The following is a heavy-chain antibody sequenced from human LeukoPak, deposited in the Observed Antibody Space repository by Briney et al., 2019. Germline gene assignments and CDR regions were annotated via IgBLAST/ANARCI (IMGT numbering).Heavy chain of an antibody. CDR2: ISSSSSYI. CDR1: GFTFSSYS. D-gene: IGHD2-2*01. Sequence: GGSLRLSCAASGFTFSSYSMNWVRQAPGKGLEWVSSISSSSSYIYYAASVKGRFTISRDNAKNSLYLQMDSLRAEDTAVYYCATATDPLGYCSSTSCPDFDYWGQGTLVTVSS. V-gene: IGHV3-21*01. CDR3: ATATDPLGYCSSTSCPDFDY. J-gene: IGHJ4*02.